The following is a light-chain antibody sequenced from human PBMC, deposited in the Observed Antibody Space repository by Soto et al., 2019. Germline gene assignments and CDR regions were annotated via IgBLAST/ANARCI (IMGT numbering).Light chain of an antibody. CDR2: GVA. V-gene: IGLV2-14*03. CDR3: CSYAKGSICV. Sequence: QSVLTQPASVSGPPGQSITISPTGTGGDIGFYNYVAWYQQHPDKAPKLRIYGVANRPSGVSARFSGSTSGSTDSLTISGLQAGDEADYYCCSYAKGSICVFGTGTKGT. CDR1: GGDIGFYNY. J-gene: IGLJ1*01.